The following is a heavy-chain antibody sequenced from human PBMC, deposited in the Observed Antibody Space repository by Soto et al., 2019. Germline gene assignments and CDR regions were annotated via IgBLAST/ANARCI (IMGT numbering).Heavy chain of an antibody. CDR2: INAGNGNT. CDR3: ARVGDFWSGYDYYYYYGMDV. J-gene: IGHJ6*02. CDR1: GYTFTSYA. Sequence: GASVKVSCKASGYTFTSYAMHWVRQAPGQRLEWMGRINAGNGNTKYSQKFQGRVTITRDTSASTAYMELSSLRSEDTAVYYCARVGDFWSGYDYYYYYGMDVWGQGTTVTVSS. V-gene: IGHV1-3*01. D-gene: IGHD3-3*01.